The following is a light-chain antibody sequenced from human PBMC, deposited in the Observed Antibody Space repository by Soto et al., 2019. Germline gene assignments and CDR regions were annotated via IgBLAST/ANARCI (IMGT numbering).Light chain of an antibody. Sequence: QSVLTQPPSVSAAPGQKVTISCSGSSSNIGSNSVSWYQQLPGTAPKLLIYDNNERPSGIPDRFSGSKSGTSATLGITGLQTGDEADYYCETWDGSLSAVVFGGGTKLTVL. V-gene: IGLV1-51*01. CDR1: SSNIGSNS. CDR2: DNN. J-gene: IGLJ3*02. CDR3: ETWDGSLSAVV.